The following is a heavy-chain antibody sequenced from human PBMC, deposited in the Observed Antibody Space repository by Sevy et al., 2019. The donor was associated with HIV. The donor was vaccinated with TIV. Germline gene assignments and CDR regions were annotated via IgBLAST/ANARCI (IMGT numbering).Heavy chain of an antibody. D-gene: IGHD3-22*01. CDR1: GYSFTSYW. CDR2: IYPGDSDI. V-gene: IGHV5-51*01. Sequence: GGSLRLSCKGSGYSFTSYWIGWVRQMPGKGLEWMGIIYPGDSDIRYSPSFQGPVTISAAKSISTAYLQWSSLKASDTAMYFCARRVYDSSGYPQYYFDSWGQGTLVTVSS. J-gene: IGHJ4*02. CDR3: ARRVYDSSGYPQYYFDS.